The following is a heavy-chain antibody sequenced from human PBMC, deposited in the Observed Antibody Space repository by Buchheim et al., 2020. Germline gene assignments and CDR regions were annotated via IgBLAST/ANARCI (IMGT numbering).Heavy chain of an antibody. CDR1: GFTFSTYT. Sequence: EVQLLESGGGLVQPGGSLRLSCAASGFTFSTYTMSWVRQAPGKGLEWVSVITNIGSTYYADSVKGRFTTSRDNSKTTLYLQMNSLRAEDTAVYYCAKDVDNSGLYYIDYWGQGTL. CDR3: AKDVDNSGLYYIDY. D-gene: IGHD3-22*01. J-gene: IGHJ4*02. V-gene: IGHV3-23*01. CDR2: ITNIGST.